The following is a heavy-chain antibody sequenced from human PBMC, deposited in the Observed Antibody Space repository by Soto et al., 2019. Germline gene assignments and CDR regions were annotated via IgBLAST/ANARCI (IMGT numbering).Heavy chain of an antibody. CDR1: GGSISSYY. Sequence: SETLSLTCTVSGGSISSYYWSWIRQPPGKGLEWIGNIYYSGNANYNPSLQTRVTISLDKSKSQFSLKLNSVTAADSALYFCARLEGLATISYYFDFWGPGALVTVSS. CDR3: ARLEGLATISYYFDF. V-gene: IGHV4-59*08. CDR2: IYYSGNA. D-gene: IGHD3-9*01. J-gene: IGHJ4*02.